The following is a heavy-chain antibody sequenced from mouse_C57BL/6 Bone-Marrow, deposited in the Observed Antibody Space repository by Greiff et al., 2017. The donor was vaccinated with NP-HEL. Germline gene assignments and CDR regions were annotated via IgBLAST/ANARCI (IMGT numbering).Heavy chain of an antibody. V-gene: IGHV10-1*01. CDR3: VRQNYYGSSCGYFDY. CDR2: IRSKSNNYAT. Sequence: EVKLVESGGGLVQPKGSLKLSCAASGFSFNTYAMNWVRQAPGKGLEWVARIRSKSNNYATYYADSVKDRFTISRDDSESMLYLQMNNLKTEDTAMYYCVRQNYYGSSCGYFDYWGQGTTLTVSS. J-gene: IGHJ2*01. D-gene: IGHD1-1*01. CDR1: GFSFNTYA.